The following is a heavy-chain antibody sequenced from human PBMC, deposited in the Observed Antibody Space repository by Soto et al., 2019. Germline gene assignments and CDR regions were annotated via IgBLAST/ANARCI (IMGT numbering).Heavy chain of an antibody. CDR2: IWYDGSNK. V-gene: IGHV3-33*01. CDR1: GFTFSSYG. J-gene: IGHJ4*02. Sequence: PGGSLRLSCAASGFTFSSYGMHWVRQAPGKGLEWVAVIWYDGSNKYYADSVKGRFTISRDNSKNTLYLQMNSLRAEDTAVYYCARDRYYYDSSGFDYWGQGTLVTVSS. CDR3: ARDRYYYDSSGFDY. D-gene: IGHD3-22*01.